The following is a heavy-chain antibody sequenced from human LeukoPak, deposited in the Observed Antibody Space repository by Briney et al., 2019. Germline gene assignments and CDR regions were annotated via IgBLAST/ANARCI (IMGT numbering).Heavy chain of an antibody. D-gene: IGHD5-18*01. J-gene: IGHJ4*02. CDR3: ARLVTAMVNFDY. CDR1: GGSFSGYY. CDR2: INHSGST. Sequence: SETLSLTCAVYGGSFSGYYWSWIRQPPGKGLEWIGEINHSGSTNYNPSLKSRVTISVDTSKNQFSLKLSSVTAADTAVYYCARLVTAMVNFDYWGQGTLVTVSS. V-gene: IGHV4-34*01.